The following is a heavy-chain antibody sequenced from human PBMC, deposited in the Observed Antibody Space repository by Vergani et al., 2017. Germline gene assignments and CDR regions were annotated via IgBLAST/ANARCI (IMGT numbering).Heavy chain of an antibody. CDR2: ITGSASTT. V-gene: IGHV3-23*01. J-gene: IGHJ4*02. Sequence: EVQVLESGGGLVQPGGSLRLSCAASGFIFRSSAMNWVRQAPGKGLEWVSSITGSASTTYYADSVKGRFAISRDNSKNTLHMQMNSLRADDTAVYYCTKGSRGYTGYFFDYWGQGTLATVSS. CDR3: TKGSRGYTGYFFDY. CDR1: GFIFRSSA. D-gene: IGHD5-12*01.